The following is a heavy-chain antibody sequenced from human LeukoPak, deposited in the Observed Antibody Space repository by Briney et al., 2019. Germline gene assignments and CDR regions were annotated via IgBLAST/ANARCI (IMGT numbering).Heavy chain of an antibody. D-gene: IGHD6-6*01. V-gene: IGHV3-21*01. Sequence: GGSLRLSCAASGFNVSSYSMNWVRQAPGKGLEWVSSISSSSSYIYYADSVKGRFTISRDNAKNSLYLQMNSLRAEDTAVYYCASNEARVGWGQGTLVTVSS. CDR3: ASNEARVG. CDR2: ISSSSSYI. J-gene: IGHJ4*02. CDR1: GFNVSSYS.